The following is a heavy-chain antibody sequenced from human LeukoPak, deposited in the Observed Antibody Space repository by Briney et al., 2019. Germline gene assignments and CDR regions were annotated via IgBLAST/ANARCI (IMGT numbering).Heavy chain of an antibody. Sequence: SETLSLTCTVSGGSISSYYWSWIRQPPGKGLEWIGYIYYSGSTNYNPSLKSRVTISVDTSKNQFSLKLSSVTAADTAVYYCARGLEQRPLYYYYGIDVWGQGTTVTVSS. CDR1: GGSISSYY. CDR2: IYYSGST. V-gene: IGHV4-59*01. J-gene: IGHJ6*02. CDR3: ARGLEQRPLYYYYGIDV. D-gene: IGHD1-1*01.